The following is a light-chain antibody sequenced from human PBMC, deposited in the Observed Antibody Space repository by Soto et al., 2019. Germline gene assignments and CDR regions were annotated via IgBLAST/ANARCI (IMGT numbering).Light chain of an antibody. Sequence: EIVLTQSAATLSVSAGDRATLSWGASESVSSNVAWYQQKPGQTPRLLIYGASTRATGVPPRFSGSRSGTEFTLAISSLQSEDFAVYYCQQYFNWPPYTFGQGTKVDIK. CDR3: QQYFNWPPYT. CDR2: GAS. J-gene: IGKJ2*01. V-gene: IGKV3-15*01. CDR1: ESVSSN.